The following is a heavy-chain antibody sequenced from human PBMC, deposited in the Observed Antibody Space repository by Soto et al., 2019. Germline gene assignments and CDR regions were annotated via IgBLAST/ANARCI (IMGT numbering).Heavy chain of an antibody. CDR3: ARPYYYDSSGQENDAFDI. V-gene: IGHV5-51*01. J-gene: IGHJ3*02. Sequence: PGESLKISCKGSGYSFTSYWIGWVRQMPGKGLEWMGIIYPGDSDTRYSPSFQGQVTISADKSISTAYLQWSSLKASDTAMYYCARPYYYDSSGQENDAFDIWGQGTMVTVSS. CDR1: GYSFTSYW. CDR2: IYPGDSDT. D-gene: IGHD3-22*01.